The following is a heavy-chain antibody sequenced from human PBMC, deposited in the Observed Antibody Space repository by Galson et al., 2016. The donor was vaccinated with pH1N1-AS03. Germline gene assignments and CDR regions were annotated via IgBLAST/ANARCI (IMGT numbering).Heavy chain of an antibody. V-gene: IGHV5-51*01. CDR1: GYIFTSYW. CDR2: IYPGDSDT. Sequence: QSGAEVKKPGESLKISCKTSGYIFTSYWVAWVRHMPGKGLEWMGIIYPGDSDTRYSPSFQGQVTISADRSINTAYLQWSSLMASDTAIYYCARQVRDGYNNYFDYWARESWSPSPQ. CDR3: ARQVRDGYNNYFDY. J-gene: IGHJ4*02. D-gene: IGHD5-24*01.